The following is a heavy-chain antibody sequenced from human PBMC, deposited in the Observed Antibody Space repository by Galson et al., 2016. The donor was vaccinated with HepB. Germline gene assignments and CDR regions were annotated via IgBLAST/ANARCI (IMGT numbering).Heavy chain of an antibody. CDR3: AKDGCTSTSCYSY. CDR1: GFAFSNYA. D-gene: IGHD2-2*01. Sequence: SLRLSCAASGFAFSNYAMSWVRQAPGKGLEWVSLIFAGGDRTFYADSVRGRFTISRDNSKNTQYLQMSSLRADDSAVYYCAKDGCTSTSCYSYWGQGTLVTVSS. V-gene: IGHV3-23*01. CDR2: IFAGGDRT. J-gene: IGHJ4*02.